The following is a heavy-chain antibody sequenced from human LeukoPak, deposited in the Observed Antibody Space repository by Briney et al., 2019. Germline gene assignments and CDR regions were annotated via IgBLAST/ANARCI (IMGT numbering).Heavy chain of an antibody. CDR3: ARGSSVVALD. CDR2: ITSEGSST. V-gene: IGHV3-74*01. D-gene: IGHD2-15*01. CDR1: GFTFSSYL. J-gene: IGHJ4*02. Sequence: GGSLILSCAASGFTFSSYLMHSVRQVPGKVLVLVSRITSEGSSTSYADSVKGRFTISRDNAKNTMYLQMNSLRAEDTAVYYCARGSSVVALDWGQGTLVTVSP.